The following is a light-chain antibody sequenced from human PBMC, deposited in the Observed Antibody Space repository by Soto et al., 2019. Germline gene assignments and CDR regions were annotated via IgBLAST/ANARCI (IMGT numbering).Light chain of an antibody. CDR3: SSYRSSTTYV. CDR1: GSDVGGYNY. Sequence: QSALTQPASVSGSPGQSITISYTGTGSDVGGYNYVSWYQQSPGKAPKLMIYEVSNRPSGVSNRFSGSKSGNTASLTISGLQAEDEADYYCSSYRSSTTYVFGTGTKLTVL. J-gene: IGLJ1*01. CDR2: EVS. V-gene: IGLV2-14*01.